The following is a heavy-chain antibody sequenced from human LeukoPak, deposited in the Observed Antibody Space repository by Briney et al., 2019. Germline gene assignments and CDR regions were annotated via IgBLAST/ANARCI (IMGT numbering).Heavy chain of an antibody. CDR3: PRGHPYNWFDP. J-gene: IGHJ5*02. CDR2: IYTSGST. V-gene: IGHV4-61*02. Sequence: PSETLSLTCTVSGGSISSGSYYWSWIRQPAGKGLEWIGRIYTSGSTNYNPSLKSRVTISVDTSKNQFSLKLSSVTAADTAVYYCPRGHPYNWFDPWGQGTLVTVSS. CDR1: GGSISSGSYY.